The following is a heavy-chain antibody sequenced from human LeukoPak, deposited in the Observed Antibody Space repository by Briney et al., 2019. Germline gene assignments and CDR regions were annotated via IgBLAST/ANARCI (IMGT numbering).Heavy chain of an antibody. Sequence: GGSLRLSCAASGFTFSSYSMNWVRQAPGKGLEWVSYISFSSSTIYYADSVKGRFTISRDNAKNSLYLQMNSLRAEDTAVYYCARDLVGATTKNYFDYWGQGTLVTVSS. J-gene: IGHJ4*02. CDR1: GFTFSSYS. D-gene: IGHD1-26*01. V-gene: IGHV3-48*04. CDR3: ARDLVGATTKNYFDY. CDR2: ISFSSSTI.